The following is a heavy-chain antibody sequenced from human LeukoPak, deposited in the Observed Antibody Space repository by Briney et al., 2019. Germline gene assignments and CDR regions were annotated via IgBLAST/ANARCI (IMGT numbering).Heavy chain of an antibody. Sequence: PSETLSLTCTVSGGSISSYYWSWIRQPAGKGLEWIGSIYYSGSTYYNPSLKSRVTISVDTSKNQFSLKLSSVTAADTAVYYCANGSGYYYDSSGCQNWGQGTLVTVSS. CDR1: GGSISSYY. V-gene: IGHV4-59*05. D-gene: IGHD3-22*01. CDR2: IYYSGST. CDR3: ANGSGYYYDSSGCQN. J-gene: IGHJ4*02.